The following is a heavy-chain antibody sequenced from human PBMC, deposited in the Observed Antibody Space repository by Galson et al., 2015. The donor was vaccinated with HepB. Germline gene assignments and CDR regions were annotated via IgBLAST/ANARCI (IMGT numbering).Heavy chain of an antibody. D-gene: IGHD1-26*01. CDR1: GFTFSHNY. CDR3: ARGLGWELQVAAFLF. CDR2: ISTTSRYT. J-gene: IGHJ3*01. Sequence: SLRLSCAASGFTFSHNYMSWLRQAPGKGLELVSYISTTSRYTNYADSVKGRFTISRDNAKNSLYLELNSLRADDTAIYYCARGLGWELQVAAFLFWGQGTIVTVSS. V-gene: IGHV3-11*05.